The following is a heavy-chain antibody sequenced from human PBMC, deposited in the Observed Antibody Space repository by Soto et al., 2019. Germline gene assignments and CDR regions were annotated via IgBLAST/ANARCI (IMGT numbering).Heavy chain of an antibody. D-gene: IGHD3-10*01. CDR2: INHSGST. CDR1: GGSFSGYY. CDR3: AGGYGRNFDY. V-gene: IGHV4-34*01. Sequence: QVQLQQWGAGLLKPSETLSLTCAVYGGSFSGYYWSWIRQPPGKGLEWIGEINHSGSTNYNPSLKSRVTISGDTAQNQFSLKLRSVTGADTAVYYCAGGYGRNFDYWGQGTLVTVSS. J-gene: IGHJ4*02.